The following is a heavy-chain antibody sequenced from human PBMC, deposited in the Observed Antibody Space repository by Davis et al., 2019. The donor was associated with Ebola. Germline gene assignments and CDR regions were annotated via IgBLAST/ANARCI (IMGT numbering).Heavy chain of an antibody. V-gene: IGHV3-53*01. J-gene: IGHJ6*02. CDR1: EFSVSSYY. Sequence: GGSLRPSCPASEFSVSSYYMSWVRQVRQTPGRVLEWISIINDDGNTLYADSVKGRFTISRDNSKNTLYLQMNNLRADDSAVYYCVRDQNVWGQGTTVTVS. CDR3: VRDQNV. CDR2: INDDGNT.